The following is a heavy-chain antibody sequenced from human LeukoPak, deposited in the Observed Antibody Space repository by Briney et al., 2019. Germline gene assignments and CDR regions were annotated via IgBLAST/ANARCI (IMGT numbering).Heavy chain of an antibody. Sequence: GESLKISCQGSGYSFTNYWIGWVRQLPGKGLEWMGIIYPGDSETRYSPSFQGQVTISADKSISTAYLPWRSLKASDTAMYYCARRSPYDVGYYRDYWGQGTLVTVSS. J-gene: IGHJ4*02. CDR1: GYSFTNYW. CDR2: IYPGDSET. CDR3: ARRSPYDVGYYRDY. V-gene: IGHV5-51*01. D-gene: IGHD3-22*01.